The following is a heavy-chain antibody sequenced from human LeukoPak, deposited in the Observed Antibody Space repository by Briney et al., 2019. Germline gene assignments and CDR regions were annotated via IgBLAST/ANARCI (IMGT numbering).Heavy chain of an antibody. CDR1: GYNFPIYW. J-gene: IGHJ6*02. CDR2: IYPGDSDT. Sequence: GESLKISCQGSGYNFPIYWIGWVRQMPGQGLEWMGMIYPGDSDTRYSPSFQGQVTISADRPISTAFLEWSGLKASDTATYYCTRSMVATKPWGLDVWGQGTTVAVTS. CDR3: TRSMVATKPWGLDV. D-gene: IGHD5-24*01. V-gene: IGHV5-51*04.